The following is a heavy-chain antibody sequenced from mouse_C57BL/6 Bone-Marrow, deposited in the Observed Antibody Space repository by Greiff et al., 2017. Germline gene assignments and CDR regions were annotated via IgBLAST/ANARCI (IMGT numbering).Heavy chain of an antibody. D-gene: IGHD1-1*01. Sequence: QVQLKESGAELVRPGTSVKVSFKASGYAFTNYLIEWVKQRPGQGLEWIGVINPGSGGTNYNDKFKGKATLTADKSSSTAYMQLSSLTSEDSAVYFCARSDGSSFWYFDVWGTGTTVTVSS. CDR2: INPGSGGT. J-gene: IGHJ1*03. CDR1: GYAFTNYL. CDR3: ARSDGSSFWYFDV. V-gene: IGHV1-54*01.